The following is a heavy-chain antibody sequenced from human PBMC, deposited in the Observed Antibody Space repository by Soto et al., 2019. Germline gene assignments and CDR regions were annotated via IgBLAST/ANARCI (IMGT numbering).Heavy chain of an antibody. CDR1: EFTFSNYA. Sequence: GSLRLSSAAAEFTFSNYAMSWVRQAPGKGLEWVSAISYGGGTTYYADSVKGRFTISRDNSKNTLYLQMNSLRAEDTAVYYCAKNPGYYYDSTGYHFDYWGQGTLVTVSS. CDR2: ISYGGGTT. D-gene: IGHD3-22*01. V-gene: IGHV3-23*01. J-gene: IGHJ4*02. CDR3: AKNPGYYYDSTGYHFDY.